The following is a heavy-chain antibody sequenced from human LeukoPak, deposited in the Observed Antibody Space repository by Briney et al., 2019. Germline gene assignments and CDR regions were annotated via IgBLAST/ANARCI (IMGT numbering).Heavy chain of an antibody. CDR2: ISGSGGST. J-gene: IGHJ6*02. V-gene: IGHV3-23*01. Sequence: GGSLRLSCAASGFTFSDYAMSWVRQAPGKGLEWVSAISGSGGSTYYADSVKGRFTISRDDAKSSLYLQMNSLRAEDTAVYYCARRNAMDVWGQGTTVIVFS. CDR3: ARRNAMDV. CDR1: GFTFSDYA.